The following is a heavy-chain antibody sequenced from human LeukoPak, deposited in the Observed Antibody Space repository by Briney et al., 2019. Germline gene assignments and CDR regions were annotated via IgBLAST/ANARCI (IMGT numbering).Heavy chain of an antibody. CDR1: GGSFSGYY. CDR3: ANTKQWLAFDY. CDR2: IYDSGTT. J-gene: IGHJ4*02. V-gene: IGHV4-59*03. D-gene: IGHD6-19*01. Sequence: PSETLSLTCAVYGGSFSGYYWSWIRQPPGKGLEWIGNIYDSGTTNYNPSLKSRVAISLDTSKNEFSLKLSSVTAADTAVYYCANTKQWLAFDYWSQGTLVTVSS.